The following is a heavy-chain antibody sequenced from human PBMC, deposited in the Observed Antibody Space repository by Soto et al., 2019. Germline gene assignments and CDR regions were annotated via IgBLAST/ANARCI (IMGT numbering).Heavy chain of an antibody. CDR1: GIVFSDY. J-gene: IGHJ5*02. V-gene: IGHV3-11*01. D-gene: IGHD3-16*01. CDR3: ARLPVPWGWVDP. CDR2: ISGSGRTI. Sequence: QVQLVESGGGLVKPGGSLRLSCAASGIVFSDYMSWVRQAPGKGLEWLSYISGSGRTIYSAGSVKGRFTISRDNATNSLHLQMNNVRTEDTAVYYCARLPVPWGWVDPLGQGTLVTVSS.